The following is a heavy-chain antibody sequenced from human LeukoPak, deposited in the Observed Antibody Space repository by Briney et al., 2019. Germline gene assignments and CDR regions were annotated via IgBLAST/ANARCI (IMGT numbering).Heavy chain of an antibody. CDR3: ARDPYGDYVNYQLAGGLFDY. D-gene: IGHD4-17*01. J-gene: IGHJ4*02. Sequence: PGGSLRLSCAASGFTFSDYYMSWIRQAPGKGLEWISYISSSGDTIFYADSVKGRFTISRDNAKNSLYLQMNSLRADDTAVYYCARDPYGDYVNYQLAGGLFDYWGQGTLVTVSS. CDR1: GFTFSDYY. V-gene: IGHV3-11*04. CDR2: ISSSGDTI.